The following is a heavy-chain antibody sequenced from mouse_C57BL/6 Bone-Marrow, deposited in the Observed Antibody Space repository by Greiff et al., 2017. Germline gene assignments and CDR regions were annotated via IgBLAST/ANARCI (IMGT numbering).Heavy chain of an antibody. Sequence: VQLQQPGAELVKPGASVKLSCKASGYTFTSYWMHWVKQRPGQGLEWIGMIHPNSGSTNYNEKFKSKATLTVDKSSSTAYMQLSSLTSEDSAVYYCARSGSEGYDYFDYWGQGTTLTVSS. V-gene: IGHV1-64*01. D-gene: IGHD2-2*01. J-gene: IGHJ2*01. CDR3: ARSGSEGYDYFDY. CDR1: GYTFTSYW. CDR2: IHPNSGST.